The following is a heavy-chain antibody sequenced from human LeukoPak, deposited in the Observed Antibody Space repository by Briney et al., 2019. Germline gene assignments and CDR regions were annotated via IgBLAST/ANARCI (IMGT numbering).Heavy chain of an antibody. CDR3: ARDSTGDPHYYYYGMDV. CDR1: GFTFSDYY. V-gene: IGHV3-11*01. D-gene: IGHD4-17*01. CDR2: ISSSGSTI. Sequence: GGSLRLSCAASGFTFSDYYMSWIRQAPGKGLEWVSYISSSGSTIYYADSVKGRFTVSRDNAKNSLYLHMNSLRAEDTAVYYCARDSTGDPHYYYYGMDVWGQGTTVTVSS. J-gene: IGHJ6*02.